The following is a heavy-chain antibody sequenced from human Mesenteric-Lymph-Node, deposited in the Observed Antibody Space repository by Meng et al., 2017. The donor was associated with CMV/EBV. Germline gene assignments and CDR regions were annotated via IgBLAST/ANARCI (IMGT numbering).Heavy chain of an antibody. Sequence: GESLKISCAASGFTFSDYYMNWVRQAPGKGLEWVSSISSSSTIYYADSVKGRFTISRDNAKNSLYLQMNSLRSDDTAVYYCARDRETYSSGWSPVEYWGQGTVVTVTS. CDR1: GFTFSDYY. V-gene: IGHV3-69-1*01. J-gene: IGHJ4*02. CDR2: ISSSSTI. D-gene: IGHD6-19*01. CDR3: ARDRETYSSGWSPVEY.